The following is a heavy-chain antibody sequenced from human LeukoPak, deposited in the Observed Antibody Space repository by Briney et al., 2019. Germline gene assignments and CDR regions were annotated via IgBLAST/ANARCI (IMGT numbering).Heavy chain of an antibody. D-gene: IGHD3-10*01. V-gene: IGHV4-59*01. J-gene: IGHJ3*02. Sequence: SETLSLTCTVSGGSINNYYWNWIRQPPGKGLEWIGQIYYSGNTNYNPSLRSRVTISLDTSKHQFSLNPSSVTAADTAVYYCARDHSGDDAFDMWGQGTMVTVSS. CDR2: IYYSGNT. CDR3: ARDHSGDDAFDM. CDR1: GGSINNYY.